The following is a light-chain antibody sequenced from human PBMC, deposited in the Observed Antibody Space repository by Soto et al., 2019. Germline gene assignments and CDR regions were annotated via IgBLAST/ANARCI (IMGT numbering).Light chain of an antibody. V-gene: IGKV1-5*01. Sequence: DIQMTQSPSTLSASVGDGVTITCRASQSISRWLSWYQQKPGKAPKLLIYDASSLESGVPSRFSGSGAGTECTLTISSLQPDDFATYYCQQYNNWSGLTFGGGTKVDIK. CDR3: QQYNNWSGLT. CDR1: QSISRW. J-gene: IGKJ4*01. CDR2: DAS.